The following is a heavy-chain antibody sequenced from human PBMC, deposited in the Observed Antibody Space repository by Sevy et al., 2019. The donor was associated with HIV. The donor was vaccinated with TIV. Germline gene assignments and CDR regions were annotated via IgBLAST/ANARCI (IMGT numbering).Heavy chain of an antibody. CDR3: ARVPDIVPHEGDDY. J-gene: IGHJ4*02. CDR2: INPNSGGT. D-gene: IGHD5-12*01. Sequence: ASVKVSCKASGYTFTGYYMHWVRQAPGQGLEWMGRINPNSGGTNYAQKFQGRVTMSRDTSISTAYMELSRLRSDDTAVYFCARVPDIVPHEGDDYWGQGTLVTVSS. CDR1: GYTFTGYY. V-gene: IGHV1-2*06.